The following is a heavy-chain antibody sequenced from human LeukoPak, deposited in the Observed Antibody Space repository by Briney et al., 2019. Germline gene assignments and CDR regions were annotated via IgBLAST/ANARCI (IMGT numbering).Heavy chain of an antibody. Sequence: SETLSLTCTVSGGSINNYYWYWMRQPPGKGLELIAYSYYSGNANYNPSLEGRVTISVDTSMNQFSLKLTSVTAADTVVYYCAKGGPEASAGLSWFDPWGQGTLVTVSS. D-gene: IGHD1-14*01. V-gene: IGHV4-59*01. CDR1: GGSINNYY. CDR3: AKGGPEASAGLSWFDP. J-gene: IGHJ5*02. CDR2: SYYSGNA.